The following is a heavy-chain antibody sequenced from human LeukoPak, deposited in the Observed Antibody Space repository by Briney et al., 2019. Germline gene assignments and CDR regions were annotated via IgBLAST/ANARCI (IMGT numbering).Heavy chain of an antibody. Sequence: PSETLSLTCTVSGGSISSYYWSWIRQPPGKGLEWIGYMYYSGSTNYNPSLKSRVTISVDTSKNQFSLKLRSVTAADTAVDYCASNYYGSGSLDYWGQGNLVTVSS. CDR2: MYYSGST. CDR1: GGSISSYY. V-gene: IGHV4-59*08. J-gene: IGHJ4*02. D-gene: IGHD3-10*01. CDR3: ASNYYGSGSLDY.